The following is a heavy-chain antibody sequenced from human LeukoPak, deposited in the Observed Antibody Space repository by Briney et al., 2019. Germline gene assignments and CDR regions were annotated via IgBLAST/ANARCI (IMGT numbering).Heavy chain of an antibody. CDR3: ARDYYGSGSYPIVVTAIDYYYGMDV. D-gene: IGHD3-10*01. V-gene: IGHV3-33*01. Sequence: GGSLRLSCAASGFTFSSYGMHWVRQAPGKGLEWVAVIWCDGGNKYYADSVKGRFTISRDNSKNTLYLQMNSLRAEDTAVYYCARDYYGSGSYPIVVTAIDYYYGMDVWGQGTTVTVSS. J-gene: IGHJ6*02. CDR1: GFTFSSYG. CDR2: IWCDGGNK.